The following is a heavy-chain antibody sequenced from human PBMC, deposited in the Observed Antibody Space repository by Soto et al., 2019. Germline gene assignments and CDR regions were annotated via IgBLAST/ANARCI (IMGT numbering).Heavy chain of an antibody. V-gene: IGHV3-23*01. D-gene: IGHD1-20*01. J-gene: IGHJ4*02. CDR2: TGATGRTT. CDR1: GFTLNINA. CDR3: ATVHNTSRSFDY. Sequence: EVQLLESGGGLVQPGGSLRLSCAASGFTLNINAMTWVRQAPGKGLEWVSTTGATGRTTYYADSVKGRFTVSRDNSKNTLDLHMSRLRAEDTAVYYCATVHNTSRSFDYWGQGTLVTVSS.